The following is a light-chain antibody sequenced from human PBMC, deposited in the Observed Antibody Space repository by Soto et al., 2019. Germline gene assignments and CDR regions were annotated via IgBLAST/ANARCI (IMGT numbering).Light chain of an antibody. Sequence: QSVLTQPASVSGSPGQSITISCTGTSSDVGGYNYVSWYQQHPGKAPKLMIYEVSNRPSGVSNRFSGSKSGNRASLTISGLQAEDEADYYCSSYTSSSTLVFGTGTKVTVL. CDR2: EVS. CDR1: SSDVGGYNY. J-gene: IGLJ1*01. CDR3: SSYTSSSTLV. V-gene: IGLV2-14*01.